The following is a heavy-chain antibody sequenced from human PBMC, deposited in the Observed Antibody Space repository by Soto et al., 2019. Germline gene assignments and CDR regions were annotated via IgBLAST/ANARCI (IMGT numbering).Heavy chain of an antibody. Sequence: GGSLRLSYAASGFTFSSYAMSWVRQAPGKGLEWVSAISGSGVSTYYADSVKGRFTISRDNSKNTLYLQMNSLRAEDTAVYYCAKSPGMYYYDSSGYYHYDYWGQGTLVTVSS. CDR3: AKSPGMYYYDSSGYYHYDY. V-gene: IGHV3-23*01. CDR1: GFTFSSYA. J-gene: IGHJ4*02. CDR2: ISGSGVST. D-gene: IGHD3-22*01.